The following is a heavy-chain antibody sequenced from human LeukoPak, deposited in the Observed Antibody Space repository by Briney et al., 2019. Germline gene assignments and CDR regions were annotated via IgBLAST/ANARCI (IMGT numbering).Heavy chain of an antibody. V-gene: IGHV5-51*01. D-gene: IGHD1-26*01. Sequence: GESLKISCKGSGCSFSIYWIGWVRQVPGKGLEWMGSIYPGDSDTRYSPSFQGQVTISADKSISTAYLQWSSLKASDTAFYYCARRVGSLESAYYFDYWGQGTLVTVSS. CDR1: GCSFSIYW. J-gene: IGHJ4*02. CDR2: IYPGDSDT. CDR3: ARRVGSLESAYYFDY.